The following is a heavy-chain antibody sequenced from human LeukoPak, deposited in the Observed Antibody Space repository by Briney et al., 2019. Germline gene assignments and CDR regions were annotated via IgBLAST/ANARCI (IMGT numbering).Heavy chain of an antibody. CDR2: INHSGST. CDR1: GGSFSGYY. V-gene: IGHV4-34*01. CDR3: ARRLSSKSRSYYFDY. Sequence: SETLSLTCAVYGGSFSGYYWSWIRQPPGKGLEWIGEINHSGSTNYNPSLKGRVTISVDTSKNQFSLKLSSVTAADTAVYYCARRLSSKSRSYYFDYWGQGTLVTVSS. J-gene: IGHJ4*02. D-gene: IGHD6-13*01.